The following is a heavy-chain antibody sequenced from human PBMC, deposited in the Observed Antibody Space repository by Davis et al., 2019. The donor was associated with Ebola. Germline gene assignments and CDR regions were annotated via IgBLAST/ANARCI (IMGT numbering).Heavy chain of an antibody. D-gene: IGHD1-1*01. CDR3: ARAQFPTTSDH. Sequence: ASLLVSCKASAYPFTNYGITWVLHAPGQGLEWMGWINPHNGNTNYAQNVQGRVIMTSDTATTTAYMEVGSLSSDDTAVYYCARAQFPTTSDHWGQGTLVTVSS. V-gene: IGHV1-18*04. CDR2: INPHNGNT. J-gene: IGHJ4*02. CDR1: AYPFTNYG.